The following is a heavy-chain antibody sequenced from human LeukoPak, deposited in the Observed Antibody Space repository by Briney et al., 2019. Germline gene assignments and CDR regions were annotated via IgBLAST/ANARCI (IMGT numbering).Heavy chain of an antibody. CDR2: ISSSGSTI. CDR1: GFTLSDYY. V-gene: IGHV3-11*01. D-gene: IGHD1-1*01. Sequence: GGSLRLSCAASGFTLSDYYMSWIRQAPGKGLEWVSYISSSGSTIYYADSVKGRFTISRDNAKNSLYLQMNSLRAKDTAVYYCARDVQLPDYYYYYMDVWGKGTTVTVSS. CDR3: ARDVQLPDYYYYYMDV. J-gene: IGHJ6*03.